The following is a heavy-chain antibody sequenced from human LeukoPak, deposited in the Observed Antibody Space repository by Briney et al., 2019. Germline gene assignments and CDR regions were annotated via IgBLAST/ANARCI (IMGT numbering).Heavy chain of an antibody. CDR3: TTEYYYYYYMDV. CDR2: IIPSGVTT. V-gene: IGHV3-23*01. Sequence: GGSLRLSCATSGFTFSNYGMNWVRHAPGKGLEWVSGIIPSGVTTYYADSVKGRFAISRDNSKNTVYLQMNSLRAEDTAVYYCTTEYYYYYYMDVWGKGTTVTISS. CDR1: GFTFSNYG. J-gene: IGHJ6*03.